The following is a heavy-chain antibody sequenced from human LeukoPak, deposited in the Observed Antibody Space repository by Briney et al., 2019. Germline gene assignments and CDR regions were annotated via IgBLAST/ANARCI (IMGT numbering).Heavy chain of an antibody. Sequence: PSEPLSLTCTVSGGAISFYYWSWIRQPPGKGLDWIAYMYYSGSTNYNPSLKSRVSISVDTSKNQFSLKLTSVTAADTAVYYCARGGSIVGATPHDTFDIWGQGTMVTVSS. J-gene: IGHJ3*02. V-gene: IGHV4-59*01. CDR1: GGAISFYY. D-gene: IGHD1-26*01. CDR3: ARGGSIVGATPHDTFDI. CDR2: MYYSGST.